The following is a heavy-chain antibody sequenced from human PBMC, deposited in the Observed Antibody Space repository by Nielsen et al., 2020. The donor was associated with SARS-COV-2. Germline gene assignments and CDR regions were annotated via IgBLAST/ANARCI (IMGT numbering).Heavy chain of an antibody. CDR3: ARGRRSRSGAFYYYYMDV. CDR2: INHTGGT. CDR1: GESFTDNY. D-gene: IGHD7-27*01. J-gene: IGHJ6*03. V-gene: IGHV4-34*01. Sequence: SETLSLTCAVYGESFTDNYWNWIRQPPGKGFEWIGEINHTGGTSYNMSLESRVTMSIDTSRSQFSLRLRSVTAADTALYFCARGRRSRSGAFYYYYMDVWSKGTAVTVSS.